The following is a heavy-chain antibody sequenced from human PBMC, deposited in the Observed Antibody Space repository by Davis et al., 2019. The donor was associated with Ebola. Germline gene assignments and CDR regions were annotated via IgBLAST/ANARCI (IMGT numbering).Heavy chain of an antibody. D-gene: IGHD2-2*01. CDR2: INAYNGNT. V-gene: IGHV1-18*01. CDR3: ARPFGQHCTSSGCYVSYWFDP. CDR1: GYTFTSYG. J-gene: IGHJ5*02. Sequence: ASVKVSCKASGYTFTSYGISWVRQAPGQGLEWMGWINAYNGNTNYAQNLQGRVTMTTDTSTSTAYMELRSLRSDDTAVYYCARPFGQHCTSSGCYVSYWFDPWGQGTLVTVSS.